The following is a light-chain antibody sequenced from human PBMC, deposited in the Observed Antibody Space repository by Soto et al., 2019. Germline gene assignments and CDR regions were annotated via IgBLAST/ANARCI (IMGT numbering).Light chain of an antibody. V-gene: IGKV1-5*03. CDR3: QRYNCSWT. CDR2: TAS. Sequence: TPLSQSPATLSAPVCDSVTITWRARQVISSWVAWYQQHAGTAPKLLNDTASRVESGVASRCSGGGSGTEFTLTSSSLQADDFVSYCQQRYNCSWTFGQGTKVDI. CDR1: QVISSW. J-gene: IGKJ1*01.